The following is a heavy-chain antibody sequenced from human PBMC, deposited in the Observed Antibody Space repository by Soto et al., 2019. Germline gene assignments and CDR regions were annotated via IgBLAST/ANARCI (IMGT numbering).Heavy chain of an antibody. CDR2: INAHSGGT. Sequence: ASVKVSCKASGFSFTGYYIHWLRQAPGQGPEWMGWINAHSGGTEYAQKFQGRVTLTRDTSIATAYLTLTSLTSDDTALYYCAKDLTRQLAYWLDPWGQGTLVTVSS. V-gene: IGHV1-2*02. D-gene: IGHD6-6*01. J-gene: IGHJ5*02. CDR1: GFSFTGYY. CDR3: AKDLTRQLAYWLDP.